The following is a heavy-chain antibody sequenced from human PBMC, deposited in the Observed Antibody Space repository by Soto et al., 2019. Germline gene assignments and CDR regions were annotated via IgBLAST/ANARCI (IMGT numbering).Heavy chain of an antibody. V-gene: IGHV1-69*12. CDR2: IIPIFGTA. J-gene: IGHJ6*02. CDR3: VSRVVTPREYYYGMDV. D-gene: IGHD3-3*01. Sequence: QVQLVQSGAEVKKPGSSVKVSCKASGGTFSSYAISWVRQAPGQGLERMGGIIPIFGTANYAQKFQGRVTITADESTSTAYMELSSLRSEDTAVYYCVSRVVTPREYYYGMDVWGQGTTVTVSS. CDR1: GGTFSSYA.